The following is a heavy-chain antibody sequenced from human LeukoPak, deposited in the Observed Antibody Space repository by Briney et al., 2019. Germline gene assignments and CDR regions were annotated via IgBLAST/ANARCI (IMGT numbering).Heavy chain of an antibody. CDR2: ISWDGGST. CDR1: GFTFDDYA. J-gene: IGHJ6*03. D-gene: IGHD6-19*01. Sequence: GGSLRLSCAASGFTFDDYAMHWVRQAPGKGREWVSLISWDGGSTYYADSVKGRFTISRDNSKNSLYLQMNSLRAEDTALYYCAKSYSSGWYGDRNMDVWGKGTTVTVSS. CDR3: AKSYSSGWYGDRNMDV. V-gene: IGHV3-43D*04.